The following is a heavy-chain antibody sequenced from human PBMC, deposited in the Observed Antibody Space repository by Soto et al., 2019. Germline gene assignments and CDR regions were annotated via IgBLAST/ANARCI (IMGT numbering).Heavy chain of an antibody. V-gene: IGHV5-51*01. D-gene: IGHD6-13*01. Sequence: PGESLKISCKGSGYSFTNYWIGWVRQMPGKDLEWIGIIYPEDSDTRYSPSFQGQVTISADKSISTAYLQWSSLKAADTAIYYCARLKSAAAGMDVWGQGTTVTVSS. CDR3: ARLKSAAAGMDV. CDR2: IYPEDSDT. CDR1: GYSFTNYW. J-gene: IGHJ6*02.